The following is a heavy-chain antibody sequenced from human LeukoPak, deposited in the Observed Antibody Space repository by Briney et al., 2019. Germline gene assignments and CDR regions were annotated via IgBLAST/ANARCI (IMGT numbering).Heavy chain of an antibody. D-gene: IGHD6-13*01. CDR2: ISYDGSNK. V-gene: IGHV3-30*03. Sequence: KTGGSLRLSCAASGFTFSSYGMHWVRQAPGKGLEWVAVISYDGSNKYYADSVKGRFTISRDNSKNTLYLQMNSLRAEDTAVYYCARGTGVEDIAAAGTDYWGQGTLVTVSP. CDR3: ARGTGVEDIAAAGTDY. CDR1: GFTFSSYG. J-gene: IGHJ4*02.